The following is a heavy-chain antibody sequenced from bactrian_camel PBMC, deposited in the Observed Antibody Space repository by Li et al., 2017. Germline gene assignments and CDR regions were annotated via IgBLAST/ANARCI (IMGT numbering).Heavy chain of an antibody. J-gene: IGHJ4*01. V-gene: IGHV3S54*01. CDR3: AQRGGWYQYNY. Sequence: QVQLVESGGGSVQAGGSLKLSCAYRVNNSSTYCLGWFRQAPGKEREAVASIYSGDSSTYYADSVKGRFTISRDNAKNTLYLQLNSLKTEDTAMYYCAQRGGWYQYNYWGQGTQVTVS. CDR2: IYSGDSST. D-gene: IGHD6*01. CDR1: VNNSSTYC.